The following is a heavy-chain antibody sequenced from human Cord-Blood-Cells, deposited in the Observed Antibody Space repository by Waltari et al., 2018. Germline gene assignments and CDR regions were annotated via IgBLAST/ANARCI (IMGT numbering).Heavy chain of an antibody. Sequence: STNYNPSLKSRVTISVDTSKNQFSLKLSPVTAADTAVYYCARTPAYYDFWSGYRAPNWFDPWGQGTLVTVSS. CDR3: ARTPAYYDFWSGYRAPNWFDP. J-gene: IGHJ5*02. D-gene: IGHD3-3*01. V-gene: IGHV4-59*01. CDR2: ST.